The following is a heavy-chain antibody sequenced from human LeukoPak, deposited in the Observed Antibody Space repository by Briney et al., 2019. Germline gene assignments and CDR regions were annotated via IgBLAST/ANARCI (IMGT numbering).Heavy chain of an antibody. CDR3: ARGGLGSAFDN. Sequence: GGSLRRSCAASGFTFSSYALSWVRQAPGKGLECVSAISGSGGSTYSADSLKGRFTISRDNSKNTLYLQINSLRTDDTAVFYRARGGLGSAFDNWGQGTLVTVSS. V-gene: IGHV3-23*01. CDR2: ISGSGGST. J-gene: IGHJ4*02. CDR1: GFTFSSYA. D-gene: IGHD6-19*01.